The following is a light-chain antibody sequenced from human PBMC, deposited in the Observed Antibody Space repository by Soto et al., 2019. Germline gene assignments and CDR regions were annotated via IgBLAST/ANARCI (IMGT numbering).Light chain of an antibody. J-gene: IGLJ1*01. V-gene: IGLV2-8*01. CDR1: SSDVGGYNY. Sequence: QSVLTQPPSASGSPGQSVTISCTGTSSDVGGYNYVSWYQQHPGKAPKVMIYEVTKRPSGVPDRFSGSKSGNTASLTVSGLQAEDESDYYCSAYAGSTFVFGTGTNVTVL. CDR3: SAYAGSTFV. CDR2: EVT.